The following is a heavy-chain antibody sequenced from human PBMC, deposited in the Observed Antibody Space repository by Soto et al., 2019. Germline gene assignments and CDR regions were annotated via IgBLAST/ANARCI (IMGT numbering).Heavy chain of an antibody. CDR3: ARGGDALWLRPLLKAYYYYGMDV. D-gene: IGHD5-12*01. J-gene: IGHJ6*02. CDR1: GYTFTSYD. CDR2: MNPNSGNT. Sequence: QVQLVQSGAEVKKPGASVKVSCKASGYTFTSYDINWVRQATGQGLEWMGWMNPNSGNTGYAQKFQGRVTMTRNTSISTAYMELSSLRSEDTAVYYCARGGDALWLRPLLKAYYYYGMDVWGQGTTVTVSS. V-gene: IGHV1-8*01.